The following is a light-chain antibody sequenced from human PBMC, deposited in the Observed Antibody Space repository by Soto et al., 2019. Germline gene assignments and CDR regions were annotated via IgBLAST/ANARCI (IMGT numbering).Light chain of an antibody. CDR2: GTS. CDR1: RSISTY. CDR3: QYYGSSVT. Sequence: EIVLMQSPGTLSLSPGERATLSCRASRSISTYLAWYQQRPGQAPRLLIYGTSNRATGGIADRFSGSGSGTDFTLTISRLEPEDFAVYYCQYYGSSVTFAGGTKVDIK. J-gene: IGKJ4*01. V-gene: IGKV3-20*01.